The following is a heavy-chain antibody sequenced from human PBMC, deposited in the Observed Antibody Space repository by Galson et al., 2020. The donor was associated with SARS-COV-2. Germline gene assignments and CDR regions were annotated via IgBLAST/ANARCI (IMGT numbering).Heavy chain of an antibody. CDR3: ARGHAHYDNSGYLTGWFDP. V-gene: IGHV1-69*05. J-gene: IGHJ5*02. CDR1: GSTFSNYA. Sequence: SVTVSCKASGSTFSNYAISWVRQAPGQGLEWMGGIIPFLGTPNYAQKFQDRVTITTDESTSTAYMEVNSLRSDDTAIYYCARGHAHYDNSGYLTGWFDPWGQGSLVTVSS. D-gene: IGHD3-22*01. CDR2: IIPFLGTP.